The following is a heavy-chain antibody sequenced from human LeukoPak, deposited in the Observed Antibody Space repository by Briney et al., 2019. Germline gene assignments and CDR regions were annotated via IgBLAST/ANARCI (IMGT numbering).Heavy chain of an antibody. CDR2: INPSSSTT. V-gene: IGHV1-46*01. D-gene: IGHD3-22*01. Sequence: ASVKVSCKASGYTFTSYYIHWVRQAPGQGLEWMGIINPSSSTTGYAQKFRGRVTMTRDTSTSTVYMALNSLRSEDTAVYYCARGLYDSTSYFDYWGQGTLVTVSS. CDR3: ARGLYDSTSYFDY. J-gene: IGHJ4*02. CDR1: GYTFTSYY.